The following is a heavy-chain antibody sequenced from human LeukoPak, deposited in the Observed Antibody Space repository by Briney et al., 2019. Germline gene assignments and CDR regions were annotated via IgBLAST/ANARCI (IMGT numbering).Heavy chain of an antibody. V-gene: IGHV3-23*01. Sequence: GGSLRLSCAASGFNFSSYSMNWVRQAPGKGLEWVSGISGSGDNTYYADSVKGRFTISRDNSKNTLYVQVNSLGTEDTAAYYCAKGSYYDSSGSFYFDYWGQGTLVTVSS. D-gene: IGHD3-22*01. CDR1: GFNFSSYS. CDR2: ISGSGDNT. CDR3: AKGSYYDSSGSFYFDY. J-gene: IGHJ4*02.